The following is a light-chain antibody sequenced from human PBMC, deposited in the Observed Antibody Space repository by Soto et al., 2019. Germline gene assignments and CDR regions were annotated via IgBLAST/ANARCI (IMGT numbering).Light chain of an antibody. J-gene: IGKJ1*01. CDR1: QSISSW. V-gene: IGKV1-5*03. CDR3: QQYNSQGT. Sequence: DLQMTQSPSTLSASVGDRFTITCRASQSISSWLAWYQQKPGKAPXXLIYKASSLESGVPSRFSGSGSGTEFTLTISSLKPDDFATYYCQQYNSQGTFGQGTKVDIK. CDR2: KAS.